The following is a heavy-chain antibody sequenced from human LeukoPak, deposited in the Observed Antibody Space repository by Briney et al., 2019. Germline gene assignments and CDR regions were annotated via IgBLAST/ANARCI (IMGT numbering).Heavy chain of an antibody. V-gene: IGHV3-7*01. J-gene: IGHJ4*02. CDR2: VKKDESEK. D-gene: IGHD2-15*01. CDR1: GFTFSNNW. CDR3: ARDFTYSSGGIYYDRFNY. Sequence: GGSLRLSCAASGFTFSNNWMTWVRQAPGKGLEWVASVKKDESEKYYVDSVMGRFTISRDNAKNSLYLQMNSLRAEDTAVYYCARDFTYSSGGIYYDRFNYWGQGTLVTVSS.